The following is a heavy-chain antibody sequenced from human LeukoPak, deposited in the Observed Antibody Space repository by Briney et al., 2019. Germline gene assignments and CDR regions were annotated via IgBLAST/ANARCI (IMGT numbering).Heavy chain of an antibody. CDR1: GGSFSSFY. V-gene: IGHV4-59*01. J-gene: IGHJ4*02. CDR2: IYYSGNT. CDR3: ARFSMKDWFFDY. Sequence: MASETLSLTCTVSGGSFSSFYWSWIRQPPGKGLEWIGYIYYSGNTDYNPSLKSRVTISVGTSKNQFSLRLSSVTAADTAVYYCARFSMKDWFFDYWGQGTLVTVSS. D-gene: IGHD3-9*01.